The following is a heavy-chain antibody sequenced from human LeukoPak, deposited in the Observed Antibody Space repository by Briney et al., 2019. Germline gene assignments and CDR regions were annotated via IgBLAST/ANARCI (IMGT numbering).Heavy chain of an antibody. V-gene: IGHV3-23*01. CDR1: GLTFSRFW. J-gene: IGHJ4*02. CDR3: AKSSYYDSSGYYREYYFDH. D-gene: IGHD3-22*01. CDR2: ISGGGGST. Sequence: PGGSLRLSCAASGLTFSRFWMSWVRQAPGKGLEWVSSISGGGGSTNSADSVKGRFTISRDNSKNTLYLQMNSLRAEDTAVYYCAKSSYYDSSGYYREYYFDHWGQGTLVTVSS.